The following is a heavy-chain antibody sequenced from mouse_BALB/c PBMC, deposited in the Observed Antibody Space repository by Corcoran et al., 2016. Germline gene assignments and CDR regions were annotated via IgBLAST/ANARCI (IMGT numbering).Heavy chain of an antibody. CDR2: INTYTGEP. D-gene: IGHD2-4*01. Sequence: QIQLVQSGPELKKPGETVKISCKASGYTFTNYGMNWVKQAPGKGLKWMGWINTYTGEPTYADDFKGRFAFSLETSASTAYLQINNLKNEDTATYFCARRVDYYFDVWCAGTTVTVSS. V-gene: IGHV9-3-1*01. J-gene: IGHJ1*01. CDR3: ARRVDYYFDV. CDR1: GYTFTNYG.